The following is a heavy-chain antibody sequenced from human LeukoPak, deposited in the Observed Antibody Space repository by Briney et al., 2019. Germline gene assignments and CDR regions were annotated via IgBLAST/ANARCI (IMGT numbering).Heavy chain of an antibody. CDR1: GYAISSGYF. J-gene: IGHJ4*02. CDR3: ARDQGY. CDR2: IYYSGST. Sequence: PSETLSLTCTVSGYAISSGYFWGWIRQSPGKGLEWIGNIYYSGSTYYNPSLKRRVTISIDTSKNQFSLKLSSVTAADAAVYYCARDQGYWGQGTLVTVSS. V-gene: IGHV4-38-2*02.